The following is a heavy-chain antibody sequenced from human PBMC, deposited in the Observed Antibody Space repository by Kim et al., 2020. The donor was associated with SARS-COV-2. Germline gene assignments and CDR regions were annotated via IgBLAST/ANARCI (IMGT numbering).Heavy chain of an antibody. J-gene: IGHJ3*02. V-gene: IGHV5-51*01. Sequence: RYSPSFQGQVTISADKSISTAYLQWSSLKAADTAMYYCARRGLSNAFDIWGQGTMVTVSS. CDR3: ARRGLSNAFDI.